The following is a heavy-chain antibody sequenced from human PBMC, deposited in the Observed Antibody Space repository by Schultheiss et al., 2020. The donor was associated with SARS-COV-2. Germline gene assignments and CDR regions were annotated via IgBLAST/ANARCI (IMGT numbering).Heavy chain of an antibody. CDR1: GYTFTGYY. J-gene: IGHJ4*02. CDR3: ARVRGGGDFDY. CDR2: INPNSGGT. V-gene: IGHV1-2*04. Sequence: ASVKVSCKASGYTFTGYYMHWVRQAPGQGLEWMGWINPNSGGTNYAQKFQGWVTLTRDTSISTAYMELSSLVSDDTAVYYCARVRGGGDFDYWGQGTLVTVSS. D-gene: IGHD2-15*01.